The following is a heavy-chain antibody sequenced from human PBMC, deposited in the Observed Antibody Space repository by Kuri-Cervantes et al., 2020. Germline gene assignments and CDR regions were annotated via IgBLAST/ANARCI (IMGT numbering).Heavy chain of an antibody. Sequence: SEILSRTRTVSRSSTSSRSSSVFWAWIRQPPGKGLEWIGSIYYSGSTYYNPSLKSRVTISVDTSKNQFSLKLSSVTAADTAVYYCARHSARTMITMIVVAVLLGAFDIWGQGTMVTVSS. CDR2: IYYSGST. CDR1: RSSTSSRSSSVF. V-gene: IGHV4-39*01. D-gene: IGHD3-22*01. CDR3: ARHSARTMITMIVVAVLLGAFDI. J-gene: IGHJ3*02.